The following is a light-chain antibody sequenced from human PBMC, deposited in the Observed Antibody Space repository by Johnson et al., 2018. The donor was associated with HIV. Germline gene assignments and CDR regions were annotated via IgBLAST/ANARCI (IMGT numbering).Light chain of an antibody. CDR1: NSNIGYNC. CDR2: ENN. Sequence: QSVLTQPPSVSAAPGQKVTISCSGSNSNIGYNCVSWYQQLPGTAPKLLIYENNERPSGIPDRFSDSKSGTSVILAITGLQTGDEADYYCATWDGSLRWVFGTGTKVTVL. J-gene: IGLJ1*01. V-gene: IGLV1-51*02. CDR3: ATWDGSLRWV.